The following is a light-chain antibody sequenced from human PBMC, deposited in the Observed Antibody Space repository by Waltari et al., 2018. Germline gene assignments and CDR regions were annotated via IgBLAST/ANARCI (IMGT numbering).Light chain of an antibody. V-gene: IGKV1-39*01. J-gene: IGKJ2*01. CDR2: AAS. CDR3: QESYGLPYT. CDR1: QTLTTY. Sequence: DIQLTQSPSYLSASVGDRVTITCRASQTLTTYLNWYQQRPGTAPKFLIYAASNLETGVPSRFSGGGSGTDFTLTISGLQPDDFATYYCQESYGLPYTFGQGTKLEIK.